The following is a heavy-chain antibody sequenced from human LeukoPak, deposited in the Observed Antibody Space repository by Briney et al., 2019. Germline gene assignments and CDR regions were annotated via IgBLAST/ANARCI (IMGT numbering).Heavy chain of an antibody. J-gene: IGHJ4*02. D-gene: IGHD5-24*01. CDR1: GFPFSSYW. CDR2: IKQDGSKK. CDR3: TRVGYIDEGIDY. V-gene: IGHV3-7*04. Sequence: GGSLRLSCVASGFPFSSYWMTWVRQAPGKGLEWVANIKQDGSKKSYVDSVKGRITISRDNAENSLYLQMNSLRAEDTAIYYCTRVGYIDEGIDYWGQGTLVTVSS.